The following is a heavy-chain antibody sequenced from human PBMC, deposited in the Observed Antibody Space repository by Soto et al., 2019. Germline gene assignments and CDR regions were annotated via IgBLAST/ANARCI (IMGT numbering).Heavy chain of an antibody. J-gene: IGHJ6*02. CDR2: IKQDGSEK. CDR1: GFTFSSYW. Sequence: EVQLVESGGGLVQPGGSLRPSCAASGFTFSSYWMSWVRQAPGKGLEWVANIKQDGSEKYYGDSVKGRFTISRDNAKNSRELQMNSLRAEDTAVDYGARDTNIVLGPAALRSDYDYYGMDVGGQGTTVTVSS. V-gene: IGHV3-7*01. CDR3: ARDTNIVLGPAALRSDYDYYGMDV. D-gene: IGHD2-2*01.